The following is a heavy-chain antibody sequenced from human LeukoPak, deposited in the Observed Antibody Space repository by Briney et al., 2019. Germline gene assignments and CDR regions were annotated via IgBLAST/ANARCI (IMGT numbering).Heavy chain of an antibody. CDR3: ARDRRRYYYDSSGCFDY. V-gene: IGHV1-18*01. Sequence: VASVKVSCKASGYTFTSYGISWVRQAPGQGLEWMGWISAYNGNTNYAQKLQGRVTMTTDTSTSTAYMELRSLRSDDTAVYYCARDRRRYYYDSSGCFDYWGQGTLVTVSS. J-gene: IGHJ4*02. CDR1: GYTFTSYG. CDR2: ISAYNGNT. D-gene: IGHD3-22*01.